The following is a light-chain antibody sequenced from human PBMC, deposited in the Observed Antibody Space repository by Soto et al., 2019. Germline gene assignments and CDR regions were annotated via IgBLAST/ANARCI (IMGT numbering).Light chain of an antibody. CDR3: QQRSNWPPWT. CDR2: DAS. J-gene: IGKJ1*01. Sequence: EIVLTQSPATLPLSPGERATLSCRASQSVSSYLAWYQQKPGQAPRLLIYDASNRATGIPARFSGSGSGTDFTLTISSLEPEDFAVYYCQQRSNWPPWTFGQGNKVEIK. V-gene: IGKV3-11*01. CDR1: QSVSSY.